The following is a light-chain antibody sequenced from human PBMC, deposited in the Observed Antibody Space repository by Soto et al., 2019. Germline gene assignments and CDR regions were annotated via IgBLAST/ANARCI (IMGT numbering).Light chain of an antibody. J-gene: IGLJ1*01. CDR3: SSYTSSHV. CDR1: SSDVGGYNY. Sequence: QSALTQPASVSGSPGQSITFSCTGTSSDVGGYNYVSWYQQHPGKAPKLMIYEVSNRPSGVSNRFSGSKSGNTASLTISGLQAEDEADYYCSSYTSSHVFGTGTKLTVL. CDR2: EVS. V-gene: IGLV2-14*01.